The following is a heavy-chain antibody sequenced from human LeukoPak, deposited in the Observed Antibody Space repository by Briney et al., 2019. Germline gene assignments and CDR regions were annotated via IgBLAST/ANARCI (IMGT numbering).Heavy chain of an antibody. J-gene: IGHJ6*02. CDR3: AKARPAIAARVGSYYYGMDV. CDR1: GFSFSSYG. Sequence: GGSLRLSCAASGFSFSSYGMHWVRQAPGKGLEWVAVISYDGSNKYYADSVKGRLTIPRDNSKNTLYLQVNSLRAEDTAVYYCAKARPAIAARVGSYYYGMDVWGQGTTVTVSS. V-gene: IGHV3-30*18. D-gene: IGHD6-6*01. CDR2: ISYDGSNK.